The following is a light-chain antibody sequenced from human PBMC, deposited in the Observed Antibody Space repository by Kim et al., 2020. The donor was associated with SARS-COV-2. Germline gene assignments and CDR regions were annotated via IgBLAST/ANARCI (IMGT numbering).Light chain of an antibody. V-gene: IGKV3D-20*01. J-gene: IGKJ1*01. Sequence: VTNNHLTWYQQKTWRAPRLLISDASSRPSGIPARFSGSGSETDFTLTISSLEPEDFAIYFCQQNGITPRTFGHGTKVDIK. CDR1: VTNNH. CDR2: DAS. CDR3: QQNGITPRT.